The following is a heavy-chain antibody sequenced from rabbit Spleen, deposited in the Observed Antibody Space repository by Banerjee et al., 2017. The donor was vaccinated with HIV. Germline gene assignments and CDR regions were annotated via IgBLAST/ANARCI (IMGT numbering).Heavy chain of an antibody. CDR3: ARDRTDGNTYMYFAL. V-gene: IGHV1S40*01. D-gene: IGHD6-1*01. Sequence: QSLEESGGDLVKPGASLTLTCTASGVSFSSSSYMCWVRQAPGKGLEWIACIDTGSSGFTYFATWAKGRFTCSKTSSTTVTLQMTSLTAADTATYFCARDRTDGNTYMYFALWGPGTLVTVS. J-gene: IGHJ4*01. CDR2: IDTGSSGFT. CDR1: GVSFSSSSY.